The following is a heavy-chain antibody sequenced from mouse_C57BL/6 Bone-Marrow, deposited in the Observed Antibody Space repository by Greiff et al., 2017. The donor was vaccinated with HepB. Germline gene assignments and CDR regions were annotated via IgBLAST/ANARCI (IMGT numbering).Heavy chain of an antibody. CDR2: IWSDGST. J-gene: IGHJ4*01. Sequence: QVQLKESGPGLVAPSQSLSITCTVSGFSLTSYGVHWVRQPPGKGLEWLVVIWSDGSTTYNSALKSRLSISKDNSKSQVFLKMNSLQTDDTAMYYCARHEGLRGYYYAMDYWGQGTSVTVSS. D-gene: IGHD2-2*01. V-gene: IGHV2-6-1*01. CDR3: ARHEGLRGYYYAMDY. CDR1: GFSLTSYG.